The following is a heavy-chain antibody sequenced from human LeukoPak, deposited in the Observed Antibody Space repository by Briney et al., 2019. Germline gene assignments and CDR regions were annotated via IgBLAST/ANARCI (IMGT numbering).Heavy chain of an antibody. J-gene: IGHJ4*02. CDR1: GFTFSGSA. D-gene: IGHD6-13*01. CDR3: TRLEAAAGY. CDR2: IRSKANSYAT. V-gene: IGHV3-73*01. Sequence: GSLRLSCAASGFTFSGSAMHWVRQASGKGLEWVGRIRSKANSYATAYAASVKGRFTISRDDSKNTAYLQMNSLKTEDTAVYYCTRLEAAAGYWGQGTLVTVSS.